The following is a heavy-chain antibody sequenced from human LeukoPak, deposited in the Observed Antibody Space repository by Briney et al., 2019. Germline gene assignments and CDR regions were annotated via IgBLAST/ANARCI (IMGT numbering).Heavy chain of an antibody. CDR2: ISGDSTYI. CDR3: ARVSGRLERQSDLDY. CDR1: GFTFASYS. D-gene: IGHD1-1*01. Sequence: GGSLRLSCAASGFTFASYSMNWVRQAPGQGLEWVSSISGDSTYIYNAGSVKGRFTISRDNAQASLYLQMISLRADDTAVYYCARVSGRLERQSDLDYWGRGTLVIVSS. J-gene: IGHJ4*02. V-gene: IGHV3-21*01.